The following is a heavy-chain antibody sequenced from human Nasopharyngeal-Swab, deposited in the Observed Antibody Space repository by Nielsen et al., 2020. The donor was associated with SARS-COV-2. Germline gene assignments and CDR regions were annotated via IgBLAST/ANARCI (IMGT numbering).Heavy chain of an antibody. V-gene: IGHV1-69*13. CDR1: GGTFSSYA. CDR3: ARGDIIAVAGTGYYYYYYMDV. Sequence: SVKVSCKASGGTFSSYAISWVRQAPGQGLEWMGGIIPIFGTANYTQKFQGRVTITADESTSTAYMELSSLRSEDTAVYYCARGDIIAVAGTGYYYYYYMDVWGKGTTVTVSS. CDR2: IIPIFGTA. J-gene: IGHJ6*03. D-gene: IGHD6-19*01.